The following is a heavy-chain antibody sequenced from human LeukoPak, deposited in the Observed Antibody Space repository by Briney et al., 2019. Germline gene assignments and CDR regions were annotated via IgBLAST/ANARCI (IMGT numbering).Heavy chain of an antibody. V-gene: IGHV3-7*01. J-gene: IGHJ6*02. CDR3: ATYTHWVAGDV. D-gene: IGHD3-16*01. CDR2: MNKDGSAK. CDR1: GFTFSDSW. Sequence: GGSLRLSCAASGFTFSDSWMSWVRQAPGKGLEWVAYMNKDGSAKYYADSVKGRFTISRDNAKNSLYLQMNSLRPEDTAVYYCATYTHWVAGDVWGQGTTVTVSS.